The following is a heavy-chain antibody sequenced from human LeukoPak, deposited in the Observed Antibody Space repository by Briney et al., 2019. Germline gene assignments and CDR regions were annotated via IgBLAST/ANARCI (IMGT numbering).Heavy chain of an antibody. V-gene: IGHV4-39*01. CDR2: IYYSGST. J-gene: IGHJ4*02. CDR1: GGSISSSSYY. D-gene: IGHD3-10*01. Sequence: PSETLSLTCTVSGGSISSSSYYWGWIRQPPGKGLEWIGSIYYSGSTYYNPSLKSRVTISVDTSKNQFSLKLSSVTAADTAVYYCVGTMVRGVITFDYCGQGTLVTVSS. CDR3: VGTMVRGVITFDY.